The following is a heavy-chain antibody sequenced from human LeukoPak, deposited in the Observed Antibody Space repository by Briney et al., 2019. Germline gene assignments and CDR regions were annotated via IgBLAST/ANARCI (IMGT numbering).Heavy chain of an antibody. CDR3: AHRRDSSGHQYRYWFAP. Sequence: ESGPTLVKPTQTLTLTCTFSGFSLTTSGVGVGWIRQPPGKALEWLALINWDDQKVYSPSLQSRLSITKDTSKNQVVLTMTNVDPVDTATYYCAHRRDSSGHQYRYWFAPWGQGTLVTVSS. CDR2: INWDDQK. V-gene: IGHV2-5*02. J-gene: IGHJ5*02. D-gene: IGHD3-22*01. CDR1: GFSLTTSGVG.